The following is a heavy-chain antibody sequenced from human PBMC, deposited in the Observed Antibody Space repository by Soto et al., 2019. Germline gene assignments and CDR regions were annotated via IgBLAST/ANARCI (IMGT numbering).Heavy chain of an antibody. CDR2: ISGSGGST. Sequence: GGSLRLSCAASGFTFSSYAMSWVRQAPGKGLEWVSAISGSGGSTYYADSVKGRFTISRDNSKNTLYLQMNSLRAEDTAVYYCAKDLLSSYCSSTSCYLYYFDYWGQGTLVTVS. CDR1: GFTFSSYA. D-gene: IGHD2-2*01. CDR3: AKDLLSSYCSSTSCYLYYFDY. J-gene: IGHJ4*02. V-gene: IGHV3-23*01.